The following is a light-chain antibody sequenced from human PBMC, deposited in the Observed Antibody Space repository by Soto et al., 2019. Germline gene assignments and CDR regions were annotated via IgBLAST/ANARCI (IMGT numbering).Light chain of an antibody. V-gene: IGLV2-14*01. Sequence: QSALTQPASVSGSPGQSITISCTATTSDVGDYNYVSWYQQYPGKAPKPIIYHVSNRPSGVSNRFSGSKSGDTASLTISGLQAEDEADYYCSSYTSGVSVIFGGGTKVTVL. CDR1: TSDVGDYNY. J-gene: IGLJ2*01. CDR2: HVS. CDR3: SSYTSGVSVI.